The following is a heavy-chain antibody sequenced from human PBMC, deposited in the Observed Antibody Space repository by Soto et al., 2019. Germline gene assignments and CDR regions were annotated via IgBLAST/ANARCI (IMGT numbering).Heavy chain of an antibody. J-gene: IGHJ4*02. CDR1: GFTFSRFA. CDR2: VSNDGNNK. CDR3: ATPTSSHYLGY. V-gene: IGHV3-30-3*01. D-gene: IGHD2-2*01. Sequence: PGGSLRLSCAASGFTFSRFALHWVRQAPGKGLEWVALVSNDGNNKFYADSVKGRFTISRDNSRRTLHLQMDGLRPEDTALYYCATPTSSHYLGYWGLGRVVTVYS.